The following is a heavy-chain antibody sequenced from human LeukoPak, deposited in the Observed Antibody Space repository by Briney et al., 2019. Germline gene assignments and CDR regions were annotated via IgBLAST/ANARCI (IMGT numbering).Heavy chain of an antibody. CDR3: ARPYYYDSSGYPSYYFDY. J-gene: IGHJ4*02. CDR1: GYSFTSYC. V-gene: IGHV5-51*01. Sequence: GESLKISCKGSGYSFTSYCIGWVRQMPGKGLEWMGIIYPGDSDTRYSPSFQGQVTISADKSISTAYLQWSSLKASDTAMYYCARPYYYDSSGYPSYYFDYWGQGTLVTVSS. CDR2: IYPGDSDT. D-gene: IGHD3-22*01.